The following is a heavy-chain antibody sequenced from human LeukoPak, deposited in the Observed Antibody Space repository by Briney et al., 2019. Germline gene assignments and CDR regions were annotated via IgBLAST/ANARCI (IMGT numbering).Heavy chain of an antibody. D-gene: IGHD4-17*01. J-gene: IGHJ4*02. V-gene: IGHV3-48*03. CDR2: ISSSGGTV. Sequence: GGSLRLSCAASGFTFSHYEMNWVRQAPGKGLEWVSYISSSGGTVYYADSVKGRFTISRDNAKNSLYLQMNSLRAEDTAVYYCARKYGDYAWLDYWGQGTLVTVSP. CDR1: GFTFSHYE. CDR3: ARKYGDYAWLDY.